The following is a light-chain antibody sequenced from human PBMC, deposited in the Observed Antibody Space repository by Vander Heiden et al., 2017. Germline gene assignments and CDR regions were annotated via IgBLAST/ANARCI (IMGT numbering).Light chain of an antibody. CDR1: QTVRSY. Sequence: EIVLTQSPATLSLSPGERATLSCRASQTVRSYLAWYQQKPGQAPRLLIYDASNRATGLPDRFSGSGSGTDFTLTISSLEPEGFAVYYCQQRSIWPVTFGQGTRLEIK. V-gene: IGKV3-11*01. J-gene: IGKJ5*01. CDR2: DAS. CDR3: QQRSIWPVT.